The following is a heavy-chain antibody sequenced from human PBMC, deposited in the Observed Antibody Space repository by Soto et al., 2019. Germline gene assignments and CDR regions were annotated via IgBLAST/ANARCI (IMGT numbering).Heavy chain of an antibody. CDR1: GFTFSSYG. Sequence: QVQLVESGGGVVQPGRSLRLSCAASGFTFSSYGMHWVRQAPGKGLEWLAVISDDGSNKYYADSVKGRFTISRDNSKNTLYLPLNSLTAEDTAVYYCVTILQLGAYAYYYYGMDVWGQGTKVTVSS. V-gene: IGHV3-30*03. CDR2: ISDDGSNK. CDR3: VTILQLGAYAYYYYGMDV. D-gene: IGHD5-12*01. J-gene: IGHJ6*02.